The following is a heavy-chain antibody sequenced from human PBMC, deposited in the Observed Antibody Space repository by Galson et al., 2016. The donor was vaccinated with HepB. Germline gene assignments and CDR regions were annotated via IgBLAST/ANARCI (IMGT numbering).Heavy chain of an antibody. V-gene: IGHV4-34*01. D-gene: IGHD5-24*01. CDR2: IHPSGST. J-gene: IGHJ4*02. CDR3: SRGLDAYKAGNY. Sequence: SETLSLTCAVSDGSIANNFWHWVRQPPGMGLEWIGEIHPSGSTSYNPSLGSRVTISLDTSKNQFSLKVDSVTAADTAVYFCSRGLDAYKAGNYWGQGTLVTVAA. CDR1: DGSIANNF.